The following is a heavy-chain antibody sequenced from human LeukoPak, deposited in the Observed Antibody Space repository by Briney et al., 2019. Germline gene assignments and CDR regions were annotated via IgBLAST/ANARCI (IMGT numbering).Heavy chain of an antibody. CDR2: MNPNSGNT. V-gene: IGHV1-8*01. CDR3: ATIFGVANPIDY. CDR1: GYTFTSYD. D-gene: IGHD3-3*01. Sequence: ASVKVSCKASGYTFTSYDINWVRQATGQGLEWMGWMNPNSGNTGYAQKFQGRVTMTRNTSISAAYMELSSLGSEDTAVYYCATIFGVANPIDYWGQGTLVTVSS. J-gene: IGHJ4*02.